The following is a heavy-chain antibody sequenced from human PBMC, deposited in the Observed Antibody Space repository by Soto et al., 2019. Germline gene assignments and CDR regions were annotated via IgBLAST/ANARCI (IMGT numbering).Heavy chain of an antibody. CDR1: GGTFSSYA. D-gene: IGHD6-13*01. CDR3: ARSEGDIAAAGTPPGY. CDR2: IIPIFGTA. Sequence: SVKVSCKASGGTFSSYAISWVRQAPGQGLEWMGGIIPIFGTANYAQKFQGRVTITADESTSTAYMELSSLRSEDTAVYYCARSEGDIAAAGTPPGYWGQGTLVTVS. V-gene: IGHV1-69*13. J-gene: IGHJ4*02.